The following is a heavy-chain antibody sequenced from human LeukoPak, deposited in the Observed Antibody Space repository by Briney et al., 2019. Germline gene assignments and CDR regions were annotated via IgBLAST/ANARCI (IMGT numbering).Heavy chain of an antibody. CDR3: AKAPYCPNDVCRYFDY. V-gene: IGHV3-23*01. CDR1: GFTFTTYP. CDR2: ISASGGGT. D-gene: IGHD2-8*01. J-gene: IGHJ4*02. Sequence: PGASLTLSCAASGFTFTTYPMSWVRQAPWKGLEWFSPISASGGGTYYADSVKGRFTISRDNSRSRVFLQMSSLRDEETAVYYCAKAPYCPNDVCRYFDYWGQGILVTVS.